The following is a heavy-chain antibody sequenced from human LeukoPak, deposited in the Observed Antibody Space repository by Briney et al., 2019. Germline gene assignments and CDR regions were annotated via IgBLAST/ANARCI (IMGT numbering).Heavy chain of an antibody. CDR1: GYIFTSYW. CDR2: IYPGDSET. J-gene: IGHJ4*02. V-gene: IGHV5-51*01. Sequence: GESLKISCKGSGYIFTSYWIGWGRQMPGKGLGWMGIIYPGDSETRYSPSFQGQVTISADKSISTAYLQWSSLKASDTAMYYCARLGYYDSSGLEVYYWGQGTLVTVSS. D-gene: IGHD3-22*01. CDR3: ARLGYYDSSGLEVYY.